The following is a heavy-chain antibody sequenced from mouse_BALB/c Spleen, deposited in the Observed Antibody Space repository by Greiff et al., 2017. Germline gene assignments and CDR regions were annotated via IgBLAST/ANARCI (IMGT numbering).Heavy chain of an antibody. Sequence: VQLKESGAELVRSGASVKLSCTASGFNIKDYYMHWVKQRPEQGLEWIGWIDPENGDTEYAPKFQGKATMTADTSSNTAYLQLSSLTSEDTAVYYCNAFYGNRYFDVWGAGTTVTVSS. CDR3: NAFYGNRYFDV. CDR2: IDPENGDT. J-gene: IGHJ1*01. V-gene: IGHV14-4*02. CDR1: GFNIKDYY. D-gene: IGHD2-1*01.